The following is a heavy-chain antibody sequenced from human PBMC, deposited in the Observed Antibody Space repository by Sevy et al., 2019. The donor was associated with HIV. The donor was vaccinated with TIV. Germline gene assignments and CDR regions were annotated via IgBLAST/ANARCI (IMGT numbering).Heavy chain of an antibody. CDR3: TRGYYYDSSGYSDY. V-gene: IGHV3-49*03. CDR2: IRSKDYGGAT. Sequence: GGSLRLSCTGSGFTFGDYAMSWFRQAPGMGLEWVGFIRSKDYGGATEYAACVKGRFTISREDSKSIADLQMNSLKTEDTAVYYCTRGYYYDSSGYSDYWGQGTLVTVSS. CDR1: GFTFGDYA. D-gene: IGHD3-22*01. J-gene: IGHJ4*02.